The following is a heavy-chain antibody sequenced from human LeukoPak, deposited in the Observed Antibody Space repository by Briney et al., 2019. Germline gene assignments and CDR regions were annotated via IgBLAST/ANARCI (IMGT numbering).Heavy chain of an antibody. V-gene: IGHV1-69-2*01. D-gene: IGHD1-26*01. J-gene: IGHJ4*02. CDR1: GYTFTDYY. CDR3: ATLPRSGSRDY. Sequence: ASVKVSCKASGYTFTDYYMHWVQQAPGKGLEWMGRVDPEDGETIYAEKFQGRVTITADTSTDTAYMELSSLRSEDTAVYYCATLPRSGSRDYWGQGTLVTVSS. CDR2: VDPEDGET.